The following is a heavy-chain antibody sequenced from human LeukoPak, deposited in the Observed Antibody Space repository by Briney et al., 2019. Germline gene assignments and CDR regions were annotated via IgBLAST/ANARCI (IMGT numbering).Heavy chain of an antibody. D-gene: IGHD1-14*01. CDR2: IFYSGNT. CDR1: GGSLSSYY. CDR3: ARDRLRGNRGGYAFDM. V-gene: IGHV4-59*01. J-gene: IGHJ3*02. Sequence: PSETLSLTCTVSGGSLSSYYWSWIRHPPGKGLEWIGHIFYSGNTNYNPSLKSRVTISVDTSKNQFSLKLSSVTAADTAVYYCARDRLRGNRGGYAFDMWGQGTLVTVSS.